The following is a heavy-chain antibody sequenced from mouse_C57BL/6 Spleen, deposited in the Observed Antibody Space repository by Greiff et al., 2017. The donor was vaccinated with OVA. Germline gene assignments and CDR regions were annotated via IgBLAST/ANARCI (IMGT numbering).Heavy chain of an antibody. Sequence: EVHLVESGGGLVKPGGSLKLSCAASGFTFSSYAMSWVRQTPEKRLEWVATISDGGSYTYYPDNVKGRFTISRDNAKNNLYLQMSHLKSEDTAMYYCAREGRTGTCFDYWGQGTTLTVSS. CDR3: AREGRTGTCFDY. CDR1: GFTFSSYA. CDR2: ISDGGSYT. J-gene: IGHJ2*01. V-gene: IGHV5-4*01. D-gene: IGHD4-1*01.